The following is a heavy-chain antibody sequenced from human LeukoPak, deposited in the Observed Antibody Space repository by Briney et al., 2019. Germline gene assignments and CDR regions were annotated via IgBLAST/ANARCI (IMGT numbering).Heavy chain of an antibody. CDR3: ARDFSTSPTSFDY. CDR1: GYTFTSYA. V-gene: IGHV1-3*01. J-gene: IGHJ4*02. D-gene: IGHD2-2*01. Sequence: ASVKVSCKASGYTFTSYAMHWVRQAPGQRLEWMGWINAGNGNTKYSQKFQGRVTITRDTSASTAYMELSSLRSEDTAVYYCARDFSTSPTSFDYWGQGTLVTVSS. CDR2: INAGNGNT.